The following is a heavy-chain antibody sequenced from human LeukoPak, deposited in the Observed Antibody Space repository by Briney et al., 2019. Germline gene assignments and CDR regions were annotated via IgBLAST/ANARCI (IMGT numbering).Heavy chain of an antibody. CDR1: GGSISSDY. CDR3: ARATTMVRGVSVYYFGY. Sequence: SETLSLTCTVSGGSISSDYWSWIRQPLGKRLEWIGGIYTSGSTNYNPSLRSRVTISLDTSKNQFSLKLSSVTAADTAVYYCARATTMVRGVSVYYFGYWGQGILVTVSS. D-gene: IGHD3-10*01. V-gene: IGHV4-4*07. J-gene: IGHJ4*02. CDR2: IYTSGST.